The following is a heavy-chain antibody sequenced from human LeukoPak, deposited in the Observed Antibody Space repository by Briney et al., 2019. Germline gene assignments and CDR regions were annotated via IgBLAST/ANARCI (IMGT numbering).Heavy chain of an antibody. J-gene: IGHJ6*03. CDR3: ATCIVARPPYYYYMDV. Sequence: GASVKVSCKASGGTFSSYAISWVRQAPGQGLEWMGRIIPIFGTANYAQKFQGRVTITTDESTSTAYMELSSLRSEDTAVYYCATCIVARPPYYYYMDVWGKGTTVTVSS. CDR2: IIPIFGTA. CDR1: GGTFSSYA. D-gene: IGHD6-6*01. V-gene: IGHV1-69*05.